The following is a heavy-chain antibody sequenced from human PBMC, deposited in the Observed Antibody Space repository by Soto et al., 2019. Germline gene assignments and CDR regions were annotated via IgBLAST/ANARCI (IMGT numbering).Heavy chain of an antibody. D-gene: IGHD3-16*01. CDR3: AHIMITWGGVSALDAFDM. CDR1: GFSLSTSRVG. J-gene: IGHJ3*02. CDR2: IYWDDDR. Sequence: PGPTLVNPTQTLTLTCSFSGFSLSTSRVGVAWIRQPPGKALEWLAIIYWDDDRGYSPSLKTRLAITKDTSKNQVVLTMTNLDPGDTATYYCAHIMITWGGVSALDAFDMWGQGTMVTV. V-gene: IGHV2-5*02.